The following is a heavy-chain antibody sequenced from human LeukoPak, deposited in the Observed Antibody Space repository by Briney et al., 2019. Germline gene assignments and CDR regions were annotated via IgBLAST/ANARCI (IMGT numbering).Heavy chain of an antibody. D-gene: IGHD3-10*01. CDR2: ISGSGGST. CDR3: AKDPGYYGSGSYSPGFDY. J-gene: IGHJ4*02. Sequence: GGSLRLSCAASGFTVSSNYMSWVRQAPGKGLEWVSAISGSGGSTYYADSVKGRFTISRDNSKNTLYLQMNSLRAEDTAVYYCAKDPGYYGSGSYSPGFDYWGQGTLVTVSS. V-gene: IGHV3-23*01. CDR1: GFTVSSNY.